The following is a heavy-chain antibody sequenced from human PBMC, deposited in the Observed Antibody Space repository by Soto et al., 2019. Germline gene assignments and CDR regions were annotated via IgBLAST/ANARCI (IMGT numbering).Heavy chain of an antibody. J-gene: IGHJ5*02. CDR3: ARFGTSPNGNWFDP. D-gene: IGHD3-10*01. Sequence: ETLSLTCTVSGGSISSDYWNWIRQPPGKGLEWIGYVYHSWSTKYNPSLKSRVTISVDTSKNQLSLKLSSVTAADTAVYYCARFGTSPNGNWFDPWGQGTLVTVSS. V-gene: IGHV4-59*01. CDR2: VYHSWST. CDR1: GGSISSDY.